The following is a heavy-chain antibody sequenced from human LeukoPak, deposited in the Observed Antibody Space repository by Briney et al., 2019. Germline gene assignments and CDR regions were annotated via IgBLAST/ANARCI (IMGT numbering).Heavy chain of an antibody. CDR2: INHSGST. CDR3: ATRKSYYGSGSYKWFDP. J-gene: IGHJ5*02. CDR1: GGSFSGYY. V-gene: IGHV4-34*01. Sequence: SETLSLTCAVYGGSFSGYYWSWIRQPPGKGVEWIGEINHSGSTNYNPSLKSRVTISVDTSKNQFSLKLSSVTAADTAVYYCATRKSYYGSGSYKWFDPWGQGTLVTVSS. D-gene: IGHD3-10*01.